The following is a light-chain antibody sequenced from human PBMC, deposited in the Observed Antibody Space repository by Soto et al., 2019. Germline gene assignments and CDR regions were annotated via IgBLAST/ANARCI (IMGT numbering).Light chain of an antibody. CDR2: AAS. J-gene: IGKJ5*01. CDR1: QGLSSW. CDR3: QQYDNFPIT. V-gene: IGKV1D-16*01. Sequence: DIQMTQSPSSLSASVGDRVTITCRASQGLSSWLAWYQQKPEEAPKSLIYAASRLESGVPSRFSGSGSGTDFALTISSLQPEDIATYYCQQYDNFPITFGQGTRLEIK.